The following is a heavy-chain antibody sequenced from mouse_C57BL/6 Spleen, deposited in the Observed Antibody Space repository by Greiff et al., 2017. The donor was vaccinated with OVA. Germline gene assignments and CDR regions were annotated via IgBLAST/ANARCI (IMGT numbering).Heavy chain of an antibody. CDR1: GYTFTSYW. CDR2: INPSNGGT. CDR3: ARGEGSSGYSYAMDY. D-gene: IGHD3-2*02. V-gene: IGHV1-53*01. J-gene: IGHJ4*01. Sequence: QVQLKQSGTELVKPGASVKLSCKASGYTFTSYWMHWVKQRPGQGLEWIGNINPSNGGTNYNEKFKSKATLTVDKSSSTAYMQLSSLTSEDSAVYYCARGEGSSGYSYAMDYWGQGTSVTVSS.